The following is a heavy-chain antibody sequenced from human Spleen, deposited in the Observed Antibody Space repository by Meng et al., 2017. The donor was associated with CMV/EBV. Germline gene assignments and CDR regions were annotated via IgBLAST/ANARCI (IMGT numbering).Heavy chain of an antibody. D-gene: IGHD1-7*01. V-gene: IGHV4-61*03. J-gene: IGHJ4*02. CDR1: GGSVGSGGYY. CDR3: ARLQVTGTANFDY. Sequence: GGSVGSGGYYWSWIRQPPGKGMEWIGYIYYSGSTNYNPSLKSRVTLSLDTSKNHFPLKLSSVTAADTAVYYCARLQVTGTANFDYWGQGTLVTVSS. CDR2: IYYSGST.